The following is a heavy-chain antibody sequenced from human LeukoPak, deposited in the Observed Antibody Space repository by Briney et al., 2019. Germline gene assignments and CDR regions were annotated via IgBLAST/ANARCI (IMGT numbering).Heavy chain of an antibody. D-gene: IGHD1-26*01. J-gene: IGHJ6*01. CDR1: GFTFSSYW. Sequence: GGSLRLSCAASGFTFSSYWMHWVRQAPGVGLVWVSRINTDGSRTSYADSVKGRFTDSRDNAKNTLYLQMSSLRAEDTAVYYCARDSYSGRYYYGMDVWGQGTTVTVSS. CDR2: INTDGSRT. CDR3: ARDSYSGRYYYGMDV. V-gene: IGHV3-74*01.